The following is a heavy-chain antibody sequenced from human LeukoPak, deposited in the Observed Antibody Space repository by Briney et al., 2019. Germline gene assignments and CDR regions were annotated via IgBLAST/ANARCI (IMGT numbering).Heavy chain of an antibody. Sequence: GGSLRLSCAASGFTFSSYGMSWVRQAPGKGLEWVSAITSSSSYTFYADSVKGRFTISRDNAQNSLYLQMNSLRAEDTAVYYCARLGGVDYWGQGTLVTVSS. CDR3: ARLGGVDY. CDR2: ITSSSSYT. D-gene: IGHD4-17*01. CDR1: GFTFSSYG. V-gene: IGHV3-21*01. J-gene: IGHJ4*02.